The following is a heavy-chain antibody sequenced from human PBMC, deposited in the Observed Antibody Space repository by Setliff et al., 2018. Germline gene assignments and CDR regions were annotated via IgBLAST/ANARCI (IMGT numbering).Heavy chain of an antibody. D-gene: IGHD3-16*01. Sequence: ASVKVSCKASGYTFSTYAIHWVRQAHGQRPDWMGWINAGNGITKYSQKFQGRVTITADESTRTVNMELTSLRSEDTALYYCARGTVNWAAFNIWGQGTMVTVSS. CDR2: INAGNGIT. CDR1: GYTFSTYA. J-gene: IGHJ3*02. CDR3: ARGTVNWAAFNI. V-gene: IGHV1-3*01.